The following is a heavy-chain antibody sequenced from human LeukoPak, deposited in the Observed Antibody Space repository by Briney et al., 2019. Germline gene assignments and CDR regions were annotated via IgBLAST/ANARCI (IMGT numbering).Heavy chain of an antibody. CDR2: ISSSGSTI. V-gene: IGHV3-11*04. CDR1: GFTFSDYF. D-gene: IGHD3-16*02. Sequence: GGSLRLSCAASGFTFSDYFMSWIRQAPGKGLERVSYISSSGSTIYYADSVKGRFTISRDNAKNSLYLRMNSLRSEDTAVYYCAAAPQTHRYLGYWGQGTLVTVSS. J-gene: IGHJ4*02. CDR3: AAAPQTHRYLGY.